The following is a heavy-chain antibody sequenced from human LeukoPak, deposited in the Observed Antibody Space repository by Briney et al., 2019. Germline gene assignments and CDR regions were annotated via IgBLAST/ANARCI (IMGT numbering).Heavy chain of an antibody. CDR2: IIPIFGTA. D-gene: IGHD6-13*01. J-gene: IGHJ5*02. CDR3: ARGQAGYRSSWSEGWFDP. CDR1: GGTFSSYA. Sequence: ASVKVSCKASGGTFSSYAISWVRQAPGQGLEWMGGIIPIFGTANYAQKFQGRVTITTDESTSTAYMELSSLRSEDTAVYYCARGQAGYRSSWSEGWFDPWGQGTLVTVSS. V-gene: IGHV1-69*05.